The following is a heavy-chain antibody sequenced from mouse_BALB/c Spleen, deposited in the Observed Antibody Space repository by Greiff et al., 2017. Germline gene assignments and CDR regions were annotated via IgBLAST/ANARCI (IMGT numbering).Heavy chain of an antibody. CDR3: ARWTYYYGSSESYFDY. J-gene: IGHJ2*01. CDR1: GYAFTNYL. Sequence: QVQLQQSGAELVRPGTSVKVSCKASGYAFTNYLIEWVKQRPGQGLEWIGVINPGSGGTNYNEKFKGKATLTADKSSGTAYMQLSSLTSDDSAVYFCARWTYYYGSSESYFDYWGQGTTLTVSS. CDR2: INPGSGGT. V-gene: IGHV1-54*01. D-gene: IGHD1-1*01.